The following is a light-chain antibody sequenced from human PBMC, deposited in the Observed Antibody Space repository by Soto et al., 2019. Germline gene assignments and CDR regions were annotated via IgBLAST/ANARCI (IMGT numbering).Light chain of an antibody. V-gene: IGKV3-15*01. CDR3: DQDNNCCPMS. Sequence: EIVMTQSPATLSVSPGERATLSCRASQSVSGNLAWYQQKPGQAPRLLIYGASTRATGIPARFSGSGSGTAGTLTSSSLQPEDFAVHACDQDNNCCPMSVGPGTKVYIK. J-gene: IGKJ3*01. CDR2: GAS. CDR1: QSVSGN.